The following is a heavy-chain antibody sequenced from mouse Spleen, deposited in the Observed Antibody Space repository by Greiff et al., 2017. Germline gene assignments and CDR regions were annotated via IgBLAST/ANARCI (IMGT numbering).Heavy chain of an antibody. CDR3: ARDLATVVDSPYYYAMDY. CDR1: GYTFTSYW. CDR2: IDPSDSYT. J-gene: IGHJ4*01. Sequence: QVQLQQPGAELVRPGTSVKLSCKASGYTFTSYWMHWVKQRPGQGLEWIGVIDPSDSYTNYNQKFKGKATLTVDTSSSTAYMQLSSLTSEDSAVYYCARDLATVVDSPYYYAMDYWGQGTSVTVSS. V-gene: IGHV1-59*01. D-gene: IGHD1-1*01.